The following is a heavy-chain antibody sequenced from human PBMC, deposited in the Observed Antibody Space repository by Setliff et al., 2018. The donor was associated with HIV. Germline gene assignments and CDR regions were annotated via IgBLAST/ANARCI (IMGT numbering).Heavy chain of an antibody. J-gene: IGHJ4*02. CDR2: IRSKANSYTT. CDR1: GFTFSGSA. Sequence: GGSLRLSCAASGFTFSGSAMHWVRQASGKGLEWVGRIRSKANSYTTEYAASVKGRSTISRDDSKNSVYLQMSSLKTEDTAVYYCVRTDYYDRLGFDYRGLGTLVTVSS. V-gene: IGHV3-73*01. D-gene: IGHD3-22*01. CDR3: VRTDYYDRLGFDY.